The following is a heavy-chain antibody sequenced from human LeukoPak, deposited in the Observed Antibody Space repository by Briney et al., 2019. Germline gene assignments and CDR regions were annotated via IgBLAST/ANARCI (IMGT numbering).Heavy chain of an antibody. CDR1: GFAFNSYT. Sequence: GGSLRLSCAASGFAFNSYTIKWVRQAPGKVLEWVSAITSRGTHIYNADSVKGRFTISRDNAENSAYLQMSSLRAEDTAVYYCARVAQGATTENYYYYYMDVWGKGTTVTVSS. CDR3: ARVAQGATTENYYYYYMDV. D-gene: IGHD4-11*01. J-gene: IGHJ6*03. V-gene: IGHV3-21*01. CDR2: ITSRGTHI.